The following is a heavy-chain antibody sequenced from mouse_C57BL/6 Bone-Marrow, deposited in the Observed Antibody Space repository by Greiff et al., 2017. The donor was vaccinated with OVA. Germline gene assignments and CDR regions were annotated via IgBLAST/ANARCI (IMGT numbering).Heavy chain of an antibody. CDR1: GYTFTSYG. CDR2: IYPRSGNT. Sequence: VKLQQSGAELARPGASVKLSCKASGYTFTSYGISWVKQRTGQGLEWIGEIYPRSGNTYYNEKFKGKATLTADKSSSTAYMELRSLTSEDSTVYFCASPSRGDYFDYWGQGTTLTVSS. V-gene: IGHV1-81*01. CDR3: ASPSRGDYFDY. J-gene: IGHJ2*01.